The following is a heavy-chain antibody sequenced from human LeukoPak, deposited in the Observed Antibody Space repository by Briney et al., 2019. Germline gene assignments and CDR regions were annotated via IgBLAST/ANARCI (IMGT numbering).Heavy chain of an antibody. CDR2: IYSDDDK. CDR3: AHRRWDYIIDY. D-gene: IGHD3-16*01. V-gene: IGHV2-5*02. J-gene: IGHJ4*02. CDR1: GFSLSTRGVG. Sequence: SGPTLVKPTQTLTLTCTFSGFSLSTRGVGVGWIRQPPGKALEWLALIYSDDDKRYSPSLKSRLTITKDTSKNQVVLTLTNMDPVDTATYYCAHRRWDYIIDYWGQGTLVTVSS.